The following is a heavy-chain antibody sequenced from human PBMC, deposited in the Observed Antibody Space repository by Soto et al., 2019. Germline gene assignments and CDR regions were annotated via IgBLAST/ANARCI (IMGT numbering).Heavy chain of an antibody. CDR3: ATHYSSGGSYYYYGVDV. Sequence: QVQLVQSGAEVKKPGSSVKVSCQASGGTFSSYAISWVRQAPGQGLEWMGGIIPIFGTADYAQKFQGRVTITADESTSTAYMELSSLRSEDTAVYYCATHYSSGGSYYYYGVDVWGQGTTVTVSS. CDR2: IIPIFGTA. V-gene: IGHV1-69*12. J-gene: IGHJ6*02. CDR1: GGTFSSYA. D-gene: IGHD6-19*01.